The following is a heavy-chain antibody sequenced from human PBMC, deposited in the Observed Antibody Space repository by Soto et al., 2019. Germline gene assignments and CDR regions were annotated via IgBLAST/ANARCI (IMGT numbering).Heavy chain of an antibody. CDR3: ARWRGYDWDWYFDL. J-gene: IGHJ2*01. V-gene: IGHV4-30-4*01. Sequence: QVQLQESGPGLVKPSQTLSLTCTVSGGSIRSGDYYWSGIRQPPGKGMEWIGYIYYSGSTYYNASLKSRVTISADTSTTQFSLKLSSVTAAAAAVYYCARWRGYDWDWYFDLWGRGTLVTVSS. CDR2: IYYSGST. CDR1: GGSIRSGDYY. D-gene: IGHD5-12*01.